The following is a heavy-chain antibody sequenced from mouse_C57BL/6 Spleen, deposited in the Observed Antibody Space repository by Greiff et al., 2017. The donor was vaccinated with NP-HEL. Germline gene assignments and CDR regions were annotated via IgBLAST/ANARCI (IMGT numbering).Heavy chain of an antibody. V-gene: IGHV7-3*01. CDR1: GFTFTDYY. D-gene: IGHD1-1*01. CDR2: IRNKANGYTT. CDR3: ARYLREGYFDV. J-gene: IGHJ1*03. Sequence: EVKVEESGGGLVQPGGSLSLSCAASGFTFTDYYMSWVRQPPGKALEWLGFIRNKANGYTTEYSASVKGRFTISRDNSQSILYLQMNALRAEDSATYYCARYLREGYFDVWGTGTTVTVSS.